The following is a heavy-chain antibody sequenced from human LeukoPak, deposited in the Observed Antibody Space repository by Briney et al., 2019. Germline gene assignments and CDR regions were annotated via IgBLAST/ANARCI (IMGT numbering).Heavy chain of an antibody. D-gene: IGHD3-10*01. CDR3: ARAVGYGSGTYRQYFFDY. CDR2: INPNSGGT. V-gene: IGHV1-2*02. J-gene: IGHJ4*02. Sequence: EASVKVSCKVSGYIFTGYYMHWVRQAPGQGLEWMGWINPNSGGTNYAQNFQGRVTMSRDTSISTAYMDLSRLRSDDTAVYYCARAVGYGSGTYRQYFFDYWGQGTLVTVSS. CDR1: GYIFTGYY.